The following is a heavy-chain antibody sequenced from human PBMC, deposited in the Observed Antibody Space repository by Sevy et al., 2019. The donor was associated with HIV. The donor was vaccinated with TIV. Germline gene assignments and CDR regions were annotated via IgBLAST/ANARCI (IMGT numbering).Heavy chain of an antibody. Sequence: SVKVSCKASGDTFSTYGLSWERQAPGRGLEWMGGIIPIFGTPNYAQKFQGRVTITADESASTAYMELSSLRSEDTALYYCAREGGVATTGDHDAFDIWGHGTLVTVSS. CDR2: IIPIFGTP. V-gene: IGHV1-69*13. CDR3: AREGGVATTGDHDAFDI. D-gene: IGHD7-27*01. J-gene: IGHJ3*02. CDR1: GDTFSTYG.